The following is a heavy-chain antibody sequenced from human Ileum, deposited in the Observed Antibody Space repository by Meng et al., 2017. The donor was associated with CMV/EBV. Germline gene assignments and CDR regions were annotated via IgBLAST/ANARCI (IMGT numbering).Heavy chain of an antibody. V-gene: IGHV4-34*01. D-gene: IGHD2-2*02. J-gene: IGHJ4*02. Sequence: GSVSGYCWSWSRQPPGKGLEWIGEVNHSGSNNYNPSLKSRVAISVDTSKNQFSLKLSSVTAADTAVYYCARGYCSSTSCYIGGELDYWGQGTLVTVSS. CDR1: GSVSGYC. CDR3: ARGYCSSTSCYIGGELDY. CDR2: VNHSGSN.